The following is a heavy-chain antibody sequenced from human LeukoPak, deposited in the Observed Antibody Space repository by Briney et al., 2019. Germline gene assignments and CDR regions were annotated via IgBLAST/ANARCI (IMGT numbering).Heavy chain of an antibody. CDR3: ARLHDPGGDYYYYGMDV. D-gene: IGHD2-21*01. Sequence: ASVKVSCKASGYTFTSYDINWVRQATGQGLEWMGWMNPNSGNTGYAQKFQGRATMTRNTSISTAYMELSSLRSEDTAVYYCARLHDPGGDYYYYGMDVWGQGTTVTVSS. J-gene: IGHJ6*02. V-gene: IGHV1-8*01. CDR2: MNPNSGNT. CDR1: GYTFTSYD.